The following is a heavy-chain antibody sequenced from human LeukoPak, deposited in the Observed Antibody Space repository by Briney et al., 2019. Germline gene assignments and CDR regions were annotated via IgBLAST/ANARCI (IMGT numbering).Heavy chain of an antibody. D-gene: IGHD2-2*02. Sequence: GGSLRLSCAASGFTFSSYAMSWVRQAPGKGLEWVSAISGSGGSTYYADSVKGRFTISRDNSKNTLYLQMNSLRAEDTAVYYCARAIAQYSYCSSADCYTGLFDPWGQGTLVTVSS. V-gene: IGHV3-23*01. J-gene: IGHJ5*02. CDR3: ARAIAQYSYCSSADCYTGLFDP. CDR1: GFTFSSYA. CDR2: ISGSGGST.